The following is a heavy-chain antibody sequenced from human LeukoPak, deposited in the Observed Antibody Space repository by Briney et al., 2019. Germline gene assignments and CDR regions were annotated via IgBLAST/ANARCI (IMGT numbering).Heavy chain of an antibody. J-gene: IGHJ4*02. Sequence: PSETLSLTCAVYGGSFSGYYWSWIRQPPGKGLEWIGEINHSGSTNYNPSLKSRVTISVDTSKNQFSLKLSSVTAADTAVYYCARFLGSSWYKFFDYWGQGTLVTVSS. CDR3: ARFLGSSWYKFFDY. CDR1: GGSFSGYY. D-gene: IGHD6-13*01. CDR2: INHSGST. V-gene: IGHV4-34*01.